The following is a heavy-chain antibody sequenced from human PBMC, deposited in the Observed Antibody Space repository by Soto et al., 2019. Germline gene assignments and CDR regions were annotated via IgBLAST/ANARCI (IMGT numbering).Heavy chain of an antibody. CDR3: ARSIAAVSHGKQNYYFDY. J-gene: IGHJ4*02. Sequence: SHTLSLTCAISGDSVSSNSAAWNWIRQSPSRGLEWLGRTYYRSKWYNDYAVSVKSRITINPDTSKNQFSLQLNSVTPEDTAVYYCARSIAAVSHGKQNYYFDYWGQGTLVIVSS. CDR1: GDSVSSNSAA. D-gene: IGHD6-13*01. V-gene: IGHV6-1*01. CDR2: TYYRSKWYN.